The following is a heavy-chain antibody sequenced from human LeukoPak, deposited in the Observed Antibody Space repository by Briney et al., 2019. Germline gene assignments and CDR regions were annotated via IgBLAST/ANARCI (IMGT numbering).Heavy chain of an antibody. V-gene: IGHV3-23*01. CDR2: ISGSGGST. CDR1: GFTVSSNY. CDR3: AKVGIAAAGTYFDY. D-gene: IGHD6-13*01. Sequence: GGSLRLSCAASGFTVSSNYMSWVRQAPGKGLEWVSAISGSGGSTYYADSVRGRFTISRDNSKNTLYLQMNSLRAEDTAVYYCAKVGIAAAGTYFDYWGQGTLVTVSS. J-gene: IGHJ4*02.